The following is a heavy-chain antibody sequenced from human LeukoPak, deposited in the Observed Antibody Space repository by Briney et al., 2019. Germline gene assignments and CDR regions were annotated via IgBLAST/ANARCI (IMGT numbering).Heavy chain of an antibody. D-gene: IGHD3-10*01. Sequence: SETLSLTCTVSGGSISSYYWSWIRQPPGKGLEWIGNIYYSGSTNYNPSLKSRVTISVDTSKNQFSLKLSSVTAADTAVYYCARGTLWFGELSPRTFDIWGQGTMVTVSS. V-gene: IGHV4-59*01. CDR3: ARGTLWFGELSPRTFDI. CDR1: GGSISSYY. CDR2: IYYSGST. J-gene: IGHJ3*02.